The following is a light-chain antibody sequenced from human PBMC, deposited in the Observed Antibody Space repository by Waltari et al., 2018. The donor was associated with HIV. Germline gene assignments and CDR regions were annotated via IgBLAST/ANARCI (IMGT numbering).Light chain of an antibody. CDR2: KDS. CDR1: ALSMQY. V-gene: IGLV3-25*03. CDR3: QSTDRSGSYII. J-gene: IGLJ2*01. Sequence: SYELTQPPSLSVSPGQTARITCSGDALSMQYGYWYQQKPGRAPVLVIYKDSERSSGIPERFSASCSGKTVTLTIIGAQAEDEAAYFCQSTDRSGSYIIFGGGTKLTVL.